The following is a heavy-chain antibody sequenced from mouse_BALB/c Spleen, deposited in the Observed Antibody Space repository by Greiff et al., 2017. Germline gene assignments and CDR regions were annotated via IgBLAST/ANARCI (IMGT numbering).Heavy chain of an antibody. J-gene: IGHJ2*01. Sequence: VQLQQSGPSLVKPSQTLSLTCSVTGDSITSGYWNWIRKFPGNKLEYMGYISYSGSTYYNPSLKSRISITRDTSKNQYYLQLNSVTTEDTATYYCARYLYCGSSYFDYWGQGTTLTVSS. CDR1: GDSITSGY. V-gene: IGHV3-8*02. CDR2: ISYSGST. D-gene: IGHD1-1*01. CDR3: ARYLYCGSSYFDY.